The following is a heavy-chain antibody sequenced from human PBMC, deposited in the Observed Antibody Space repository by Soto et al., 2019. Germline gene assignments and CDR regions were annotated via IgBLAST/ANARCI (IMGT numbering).Heavy chain of an antibody. D-gene: IGHD4-17*01. J-gene: IGHJ5*02. Sequence: QVQLVQSGAEVKKPGSSVKVSCKASGGTFSSYTISWVRQAPGQGLEWMGRIIPILGIANYAQKFQGRVTITADKSTSTAYIGLSRQRSEDTAVYYWARDVPDYGDYHWFDPWGQGTLVRVSS. CDR2: IIPILGIA. V-gene: IGHV1-69*08. CDR1: GGTFSSYT. CDR3: ARDVPDYGDYHWFDP.